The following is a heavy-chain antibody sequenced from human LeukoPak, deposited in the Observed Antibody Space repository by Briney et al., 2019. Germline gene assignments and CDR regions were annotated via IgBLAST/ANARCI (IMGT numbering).Heavy chain of an antibody. CDR2: INHSGST. CDR3: AYSGSYHLFRDAFDI. CDR1: GGSFSGYY. J-gene: IGHJ3*02. V-gene: IGHV4-34*01. D-gene: IGHD1-26*01. Sequence: PSETLSLTCAVYGGSFSGYYWSWLRQPPGKGLEWIGEINHSGSTNYNPSLKRRVTISVDTSKNQFSLKLSSVTAADTAVYYCAYSGSYHLFRDAFDIWGQGTMVTVSS.